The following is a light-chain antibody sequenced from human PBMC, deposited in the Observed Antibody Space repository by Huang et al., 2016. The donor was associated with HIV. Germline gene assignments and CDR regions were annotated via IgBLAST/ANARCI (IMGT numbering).Light chain of an antibody. CDR2: AAS. Sequence: DIQMTQSPSAMSASVGDRATITCRASQGINNYLAWFQQKPGQVPKRLIYAASTLQSGVPSRFSGSGSGTEFTLTISSLQPEDFATYYCLQHNSYPWTFGQGTKVEVK. CDR1: QGINNY. CDR3: LQHNSYPWT. J-gene: IGKJ1*01. V-gene: IGKV1-17*03.